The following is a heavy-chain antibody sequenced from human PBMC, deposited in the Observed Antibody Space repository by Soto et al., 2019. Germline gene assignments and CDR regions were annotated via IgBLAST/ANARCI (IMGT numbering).Heavy chain of an antibody. J-gene: IGHJ5*02. CDR3: ALSSGKLFWFGEPFSGSRFAP. D-gene: IGHD3-10*01. Sequence: SVPRSVACGSSAGLADHRIFIRQTAGKGLELIGTIYYTGSIYYDPSLKSRVTISVDTSKNQFSLKLTSVTAADTAVYYCALSSGKLFWFGEPFSGSRFAPRAHGTPVPVSS. CDR2: IYYTGSI. V-gene: IGHV4-39*01. CDR1: CGSSAGLADH.